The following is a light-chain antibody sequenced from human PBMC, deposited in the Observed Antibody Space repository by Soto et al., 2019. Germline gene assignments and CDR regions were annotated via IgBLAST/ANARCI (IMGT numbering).Light chain of an antibody. CDR2: AAS. CDR1: QGIRNY. J-gene: IGKJ3*01. CDR3: QKYSSVPV. Sequence: DIQMTQSPTSLSASVGDRVTITCRASQGIRNYVAWYQQIPGKAPKLLIYAASTLQSGVPSRFSGSGSGTDFTLTINGLQPDDVATYSCQKYSSVPVFGPGTKLEIQ. V-gene: IGKV1-27*01.